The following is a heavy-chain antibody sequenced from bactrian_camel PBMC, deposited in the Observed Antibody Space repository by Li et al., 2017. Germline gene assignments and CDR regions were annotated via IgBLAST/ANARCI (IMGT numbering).Heavy chain of an antibody. D-gene: IGHD6*01. CDR1: GFTFDESD. Sequence: VQLVESGGGSVEAGESLRLSCTASGFTFDESDMGRYRQAPGNECELVPTISSDGSTYYAESVKGRFTISEDNAKNTLYLQMNSLKPEDTAVYYCAADSSSRPYGGSWWVSWGQGTQVTVS. CDR3: AADSSSRPYGGSWWVS. J-gene: IGHJ4*01. V-gene: IGHV3S55*01. CDR2: ISSDGST.